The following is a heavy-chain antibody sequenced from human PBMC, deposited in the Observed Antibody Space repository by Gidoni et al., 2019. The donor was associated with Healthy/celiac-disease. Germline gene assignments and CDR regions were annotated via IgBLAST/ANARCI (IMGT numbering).Heavy chain of an antibody. Sequence: EVQLAASGGGLVQPGGSLRLSCAASGFTFSSYWMSWVRQAPGKGLEWVANIKQDGSEKYYVDSVKGRFTISRDNAKNSLYLQMNSLRVEDTAMYYCARDWGYGGNFGWFDPWGQGTLVTVSS. V-gene: IGHV3-7*03. CDR1: GFTFSSYW. CDR2: IKQDGSEK. D-gene: IGHD4-17*01. J-gene: IGHJ5*02. CDR3: ARDWGYGGNFGWFDP.